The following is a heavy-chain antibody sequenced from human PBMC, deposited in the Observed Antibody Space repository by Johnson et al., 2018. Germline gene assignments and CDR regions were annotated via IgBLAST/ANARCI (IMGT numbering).Heavy chain of an antibody. Sequence: QVQLVQSGAEVKKPGASVKVSCNASGYTFTSYYMHWVRQAPGKGLEWMGIINPSGGSTSYAQTFQGRVTMTRDTSTSTVYMELSSLGSEDTGVYYCARDLEMVGGDGNFQHWGQGTLVTVSS. CDR3: ARDLEMVGGDGNFQH. V-gene: IGHV1-46*01. J-gene: IGHJ1*01. CDR2: INPSGGST. D-gene: IGHD3-3*01. CDR1: GYTFTSYY.